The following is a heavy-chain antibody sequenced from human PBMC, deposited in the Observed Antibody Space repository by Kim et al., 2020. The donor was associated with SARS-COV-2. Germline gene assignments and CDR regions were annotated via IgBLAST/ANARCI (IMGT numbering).Heavy chain of an antibody. D-gene: IGHD6-19*01. CDR2: FDPEDGKT. CDR3: ATAAVAGTPDWFDP. CDR1: GYTLIELS. Sequence: ASVKVSCKVSGYTLIELSLYWVRQAPGKGLEWMGGFDPEDGKTIYAQKFQDRVTMTEDTSTDTAYMELSSLRSEDTAFYYCATAAVAGTPDWFDPWGQGTLVTVSS. V-gene: IGHV1-24*01. J-gene: IGHJ5*02.